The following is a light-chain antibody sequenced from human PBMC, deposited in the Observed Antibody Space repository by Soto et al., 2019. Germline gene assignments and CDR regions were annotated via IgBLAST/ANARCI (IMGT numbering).Light chain of an antibody. V-gene: IGKV1-5*01. CDR2: DAS. Sequence: GDRVTITCRASQRISSWLAWYQQKPGKAPKLLIYDASSLESGVPSRFSGSGSGTEFTLTISSLQPDDFATYYCQQYNSYPSTFGQGTKLEIK. CDR3: QQYNSYPST. CDR1: QRISSW. J-gene: IGKJ2*01.